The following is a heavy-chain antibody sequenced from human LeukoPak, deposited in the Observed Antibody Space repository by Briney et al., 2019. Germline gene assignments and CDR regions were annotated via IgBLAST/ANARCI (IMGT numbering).Heavy chain of an antibody. CDR2: IRYDGSNK. J-gene: IGHJ4*02. D-gene: IGHD5-12*01. Sequence: GGSLRLSCAASGFTFSSYGMHWVRQAPGKGLEWVAFIRYDGSNKHYADSVKGRFTISRDNSKNTLYLQMNSLRAEDTAVYYCAKDRRSEGGYDRGADYWGQGTLVTVSS. CDR3: AKDRRSEGGYDRGADY. V-gene: IGHV3-30*02. CDR1: GFTFSSYG.